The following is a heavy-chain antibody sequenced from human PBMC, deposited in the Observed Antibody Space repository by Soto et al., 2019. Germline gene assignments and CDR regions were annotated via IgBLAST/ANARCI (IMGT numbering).Heavy chain of an antibody. Sequence: GESLKISCAAAGFTFSSYGMHWVRQAPGKGLEWVAVISYDGSNKYYADSVKGRFTISRDNSKNTLYLQMNSLRAEDTAVYYCAKDRAALTYYFDYWGQGTLVTVSS. V-gene: IGHV3-30*18. J-gene: IGHJ4*02. CDR1: GFTFSSYG. CDR2: ISYDGSNK. D-gene: IGHD6-6*01. CDR3: AKDRAALTYYFDY.